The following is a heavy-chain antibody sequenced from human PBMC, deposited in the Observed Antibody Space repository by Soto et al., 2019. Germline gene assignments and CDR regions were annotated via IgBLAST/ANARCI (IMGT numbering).Heavy chain of an antibody. J-gene: IGHJ6*02. V-gene: IGHV3-48*02. CDR2: ISSSSSTI. Sequence: EVELVESGGGLVQPGGSLRLSCAASGLTFSSYSMNWVRQAPGKGLECVSYISSSSSTIYYADSVKGRFTISRDNAKNSLYLQMNSLRDEDTAVYYCARSYYDFWSGDYYYGMDVWGQGTTVTVSS. D-gene: IGHD3-3*01. CDR3: ARSYYDFWSGDYYYGMDV. CDR1: GLTFSSYS.